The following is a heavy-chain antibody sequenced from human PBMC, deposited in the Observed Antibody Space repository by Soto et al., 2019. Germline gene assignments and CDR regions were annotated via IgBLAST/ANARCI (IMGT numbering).Heavy chain of an antibody. J-gene: IGHJ4*02. CDR1: GYSFTSLD. Sequence: ASVKVSCKASGYSFTSLDINWVRQTAGQGLEWMGWMQPSTGRTGYAQKFQGRVTMTRDTSINTAYMELTTLTSDDTAFYYCARGVGAGVAYRGQGTLVTVSS. V-gene: IGHV1-8*01. D-gene: IGHD1-26*01. CDR2: MQPSTGRT. CDR3: ARGVGAGVAY.